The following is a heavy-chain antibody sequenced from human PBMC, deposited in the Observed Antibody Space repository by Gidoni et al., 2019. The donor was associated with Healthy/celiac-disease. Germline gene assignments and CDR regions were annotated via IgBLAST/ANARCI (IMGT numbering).Heavy chain of an antibody. Sequence: EVQLLESGGGLVQPGGSLRLSCAASGFTVSSYAMSWVRQAPGKGLEGVSAISGSGGSTYYADSVKGRFTISRDNSKNTLYLQMNSLRAEDTAVYYCAKYPSDYGDYGGFDYWGQGTLVTVSS. D-gene: IGHD4-17*01. V-gene: IGHV3-23*01. CDR1: GFTVSSYA. J-gene: IGHJ4*02. CDR3: AKYPSDYGDYGGFDY. CDR2: ISGSGGST.